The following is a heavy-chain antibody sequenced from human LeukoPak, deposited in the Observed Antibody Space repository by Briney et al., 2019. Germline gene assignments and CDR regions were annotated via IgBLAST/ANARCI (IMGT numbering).Heavy chain of an antibody. V-gene: IGHV3-30-3*01. Sequence: GGSLRLSCAASGFTFSSYAMHWVRQAPGKGLEWVAVISYDGSNKYYADSVKGRFTISRDNSKNTLYLQMNSLRAEDTAVYYCARAQGSSSWYLRLDYWGQGTLVTVPS. J-gene: IGHJ4*02. CDR1: GFTFSSYA. D-gene: IGHD6-13*01. CDR2: ISYDGSNK. CDR3: ARAQGSSSWYLRLDY.